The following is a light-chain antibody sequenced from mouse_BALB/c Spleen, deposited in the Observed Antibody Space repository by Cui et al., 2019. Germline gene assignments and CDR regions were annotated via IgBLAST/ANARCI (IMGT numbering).Light chain of an antibody. V-gene: IGKV1-88*01. CDR2: GIS. Sequence: DVVVTQTPLSLPVSIGDQVSISCRSSQSLTNGYGNTYLSWYLHKPGQSPQLLIYGISNRFSGVPDRFSGSGSGTDFTLKISTIKPEDLGMYYCLQGTHQPFTFGSGTKLEIK. CDR1: QSLTNGYGNTY. CDR3: LQGTHQPFT. J-gene: IGKJ4*01.